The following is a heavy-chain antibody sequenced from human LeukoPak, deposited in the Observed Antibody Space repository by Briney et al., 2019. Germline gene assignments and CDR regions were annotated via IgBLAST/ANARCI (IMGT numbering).Heavy chain of an antibody. J-gene: IGHJ3*02. V-gene: IGHV3-23*01. CDR2: ISDSGDST. CDR3: AKDLSPGI. Sequence: GGSLRLSCAASGFTFSSYVMSWVRQAPGKGLEWVSAISDSGDSTYYADSVKGRFTISRDNSKNTVNLQMNSLRAEDTAVYYCAKDLSPGIWGQGIMVTVSS. CDR1: GFTFSSYV.